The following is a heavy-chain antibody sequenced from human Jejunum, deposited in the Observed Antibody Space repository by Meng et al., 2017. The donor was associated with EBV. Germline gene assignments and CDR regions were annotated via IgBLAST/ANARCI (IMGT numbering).Heavy chain of an antibody. D-gene: IGHD2/OR15-2a*01. CDR1: GYMFISYA. V-gene: IGHV1-3*04. CDR2: INIGNGNT. CDR3: ATGDDYGNSNFDY. J-gene: IGHJ4*02. Sequence: HVQCGQSGAEVKKPGASVKVSCKAAGYMFISYARHWVRQAPGQRLEWMGWINIGNGNTKYSQKFHGRLTISRDTSANTAYLELSSLTSEDTAIYYCATGDDYGNSNFDYWGQGTLVTVSS.